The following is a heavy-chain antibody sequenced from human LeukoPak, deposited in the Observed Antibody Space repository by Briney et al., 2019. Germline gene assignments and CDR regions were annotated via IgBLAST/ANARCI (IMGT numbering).Heavy chain of an antibody. Sequence: SETLSLTCAVSDDFFSSHYWTWIRQPPGKGLEWIGYISYIGSTNYNPSLKSRVTISIDTSRNQFSLRLSSVTAADTAEYYCARDLVTVTKGFDIWGQGTMVSVSS. CDR1: DDFFSSHY. J-gene: IGHJ3*02. D-gene: IGHD4-17*01. CDR2: ISYIGST. V-gene: IGHV4-59*11. CDR3: ARDLVTVTKGFDI.